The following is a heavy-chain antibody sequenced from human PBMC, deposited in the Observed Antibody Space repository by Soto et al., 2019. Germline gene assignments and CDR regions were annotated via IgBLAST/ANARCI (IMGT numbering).Heavy chain of an antibody. CDR3: ARANYYGSPGDFDY. J-gene: IGHJ4*02. Sequence: EVQLVESGGGLVQPGGSLRLSCAASGFTFSSYSMNWVRQAPGQGLEWVSYISSSSSTISYADSVKGRFTISRDNAKNSLYLQMNSLRAEDTAVYYCARANYYGSPGDFDYWGQGTLVTVSS. CDR2: ISSSSSTI. V-gene: IGHV3-48*01. CDR1: GFTFSSYS. D-gene: IGHD3-10*01.